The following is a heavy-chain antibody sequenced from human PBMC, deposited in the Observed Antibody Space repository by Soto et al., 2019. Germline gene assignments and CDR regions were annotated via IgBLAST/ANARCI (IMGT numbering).Heavy chain of an antibody. Sequence: QVQVVQSGPEVKNPGSSVKVSCKASGGTLSSYAINWVRQAPGQGLEWVGGVIPVFDSTTYAQKFQGRVTITADNSRSTVYLELTGLRFDDTAVYYCARGTLRRDGYTGDRDADYIYTMDVWGQGTTVTVS. J-gene: IGHJ6*02. CDR3: ARGTLRRDGYTGDRDADYIYTMDV. D-gene: IGHD4-17*01. CDR1: GGTLSSYA. CDR2: VIPVFDST. V-gene: IGHV1-69*06.